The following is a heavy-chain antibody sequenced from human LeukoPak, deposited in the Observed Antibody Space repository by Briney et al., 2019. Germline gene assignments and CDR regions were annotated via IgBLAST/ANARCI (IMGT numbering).Heavy chain of an antibody. V-gene: IGHV1-46*01. D-gene: IGHD6-19*01. CDR3: ATCQREQWLDKNAFDI. CDR2: INASGGST. J-gene: IGHJ3*02. CDR1: GYTFTSYA. Sequence: ASVKVSCKASGYTFTSYAMNWVRQAPGQGLEWMGVINASGGSTSYAQRFQGRVTMTRDMSTSTVYMELSSLRSEDTAVYYCATCQREQWLDKNAFDIWGQGTVVTVSS.